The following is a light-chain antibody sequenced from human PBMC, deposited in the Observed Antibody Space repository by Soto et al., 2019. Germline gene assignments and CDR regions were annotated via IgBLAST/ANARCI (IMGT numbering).Light chain of an antibody. V-gene: IGLV1-44*01. CDR2: GDS. CDR1: SSDIGSNA. Sequence: QSVLTQAPSASGTPGQRVTISCSGSSSDIGSNAVNWYQQLPGTAPKLLMYGDSHRPSGVPDRFSGAKSGTSASLAISGLQSEDEADYYCAAWDDSLNGPVFGGGTQLTVL. J-gene: IGLJ2*01. CDR3: AAWDDSLNGPV.